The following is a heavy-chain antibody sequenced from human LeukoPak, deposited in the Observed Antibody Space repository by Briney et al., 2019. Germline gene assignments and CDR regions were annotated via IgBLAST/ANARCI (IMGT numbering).Heavy chain of an antibody. D-gene: IGHD6-19*01. Sequence: PGGSLRLSCAASGFTFSTYNMHWVRQAPGKGLEWVSFISSGSSYIYYADSVKGRFTISRDNAKNSLYLQMNSLRAEDTAVYYCARVPIRDIAVTGIDYWGQGTLVTVSS. CDR2: ISSGSSYI. V-gene: IGHV3-21*01. CDR1: GFTFSTYN. CDR3: ARVPIRDIAVTGIDY. J-gene: IGHJ4*02.